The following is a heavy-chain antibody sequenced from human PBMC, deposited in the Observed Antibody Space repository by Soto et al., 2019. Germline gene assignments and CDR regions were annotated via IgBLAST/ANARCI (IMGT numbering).Heavy chain of an antibody. D-gene: IGHD2-21*02. CDR3: ARGGPVVVVTAALDY. J-gene: IGHJ4*02. Sequence: QVQLVQSGAEVKKPGASVKVSCKASGYTFTDYYIHWVRQAPGQGLEWMGTVNPSGGHTTYAQHFLGRITMTRDTSTSTLYMELTSLTSEDTAVYYCARGGPVVVVTAALDYWGQGTLVTVSS. CDR1: GYTFTDYY. CDR2: VNPSGGHT. V-gene: IGHV1-46*01.